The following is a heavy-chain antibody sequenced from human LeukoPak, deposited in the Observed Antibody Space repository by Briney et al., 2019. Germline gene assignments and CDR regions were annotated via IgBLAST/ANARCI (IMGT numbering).Heavy chain of an antibody. Sequence: SVKVYCKTSGGTFNNSAISWVRQAPGQGLEWLGGIMPLFGTAGYAQKFQGRVTITKDESTRTVYLELTSLTSDDTAVYYCARDVHGDYGSGWFDPWGQGTLVSVSS. CDR1: GGTFNNSA. CDR3: ARDVHGDYGSGWFDP. V-gene: IGHV1-69*05. CDR2: IMPLFGTA. D-gene: IGHD4-17*01. J-gene: IGHJ5*02.